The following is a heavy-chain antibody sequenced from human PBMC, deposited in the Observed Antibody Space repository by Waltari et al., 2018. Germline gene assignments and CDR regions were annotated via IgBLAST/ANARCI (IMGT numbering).Heavy chain of an antibody. V-gene: IGHV3-30*02. J-gene: IGHJ4*02. Sequence: QVNLVESGGGVVQPGGSLRLSCATSGFTFSNFGMHWVRQAPGKGLGGVALIWFDGSDKFYADSVMGRFTSSRDNSARTLYLDMDSLRLDDTAMYYCAKDAFGNTYLDFWGQGTLVTVSS. D-gene: IGHD2-2*02. CDR1: GFTFSNFG. CDR2: IWFDGSDK. CDR3: AKDAFGNTYLDF.